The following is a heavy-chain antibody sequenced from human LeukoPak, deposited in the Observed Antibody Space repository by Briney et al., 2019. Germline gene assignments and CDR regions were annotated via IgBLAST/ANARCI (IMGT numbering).Heavy chain of an antibody. CDR3: ARPRVPYSSGWSRFDY. CDR1: GFTFSSYG. V-gene: IGHV3-30*03. Sequence: GGSLRLSCAASGFTFSSYGMHWVRQAPGKGLEWVAVISYDGSNKYYADSVKGRFTISRDNSKNTLYLQMNSLRAEDTAVYYCARPRVPYSSGWSRFDYRGQGTLVTVSS. D-gene: IGHD6-19*01. J-gene: IGHJ4*02. CDR2: ISYDGSNK.